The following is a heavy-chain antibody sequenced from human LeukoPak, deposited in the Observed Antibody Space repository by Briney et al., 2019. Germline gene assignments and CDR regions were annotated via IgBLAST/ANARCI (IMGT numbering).Heavy chain of an antibody. CDR3: ARSGTITAAGLFDS. D-gene: IGHD6-13*01. CDR2: IYSGGTT. Sequence: PGGSLRLSCVASGFTVSSDYMSWVRQAPGKGLEWVSVIYSGGTTFYADSMKGRFTISRDNSKITLYLQMHSLRAEDTAVYYCARSGTITAAGLFDSWGQGTLVTVSS. V-gene: IGHV3-53*01. J-gene: IGHJ4*02. CDR1: GFTVSSDY.